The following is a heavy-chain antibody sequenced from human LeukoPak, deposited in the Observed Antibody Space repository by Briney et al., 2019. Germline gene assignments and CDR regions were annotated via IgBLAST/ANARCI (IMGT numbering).Heavy chain of an antibody. CDR3: VRDNYYGMDV. CDR2: FYVGGAT. CDR1: GFSVTNNY. V-gene: IGHV3-53*01. J-gene: IGHJ6*02. Sequence: GGSLRLSCAVSGFSVTNNYMSWVRQAPGKGLEWVSVFYVGGATYYADSVKGRFTISRDNAKNTLYLQMNSLRSEDTALYYCVRDNYYGMDVWGQGTTVTVSS.